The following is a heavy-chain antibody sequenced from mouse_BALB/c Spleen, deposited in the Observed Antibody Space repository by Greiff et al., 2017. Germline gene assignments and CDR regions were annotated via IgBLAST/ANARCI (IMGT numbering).Heavy chain of an antibody. CDR2: ISYSGST. D-gene: IGHD2-1*01. J-gene: IGHJ4*01. CDR1: GYSITSDYA. Sequence: EVKLMESGPGLVKPSQSLSLTCTVTGYSITSDYAWNWIRQFPGNKLEWMGYISYSGSTSYNPSLKSRISITRDTSKNQFFLQLNSVTTEDTATYYCARGGPYGNSYWGQGTSVTVSS. V-gene: IGHV3-2*02. CDR3: ARGGPYGNSY.